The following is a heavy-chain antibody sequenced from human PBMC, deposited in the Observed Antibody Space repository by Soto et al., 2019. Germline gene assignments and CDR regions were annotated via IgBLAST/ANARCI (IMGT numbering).Heavy chain of an antibody. CDR3: AREQQLVRLGGMDV. CDR1: GFTFSSYA. CDR2: ISGSGGST. D-gene: IGHD6-13*01. J-gene: IGHJ6*02. V-gene: IGHV3-23*01. Sequence: EVQLLESGGGLVQPGGSLRLSCAASGFTFSSYAMSWVRQAPGKGLEWVSAISGSGGSTYYADSAKGRFTISRDNSKNTLYLQMNSLRAEDTAVYYCAREQQLVRLGGMDVWGQGTTVTVSS.